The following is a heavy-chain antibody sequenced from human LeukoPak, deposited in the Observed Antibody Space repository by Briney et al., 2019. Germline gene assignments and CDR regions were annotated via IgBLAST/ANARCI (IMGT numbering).Heavy chain of an antibody. V-gene: IGHV1-69*05. CDR2: IIPIFGTA. CDR3: ARGGDDYGDYNWFDP. J-gene: IGHJ5*02. Sequence: ASVKVSCKASGGTFSSYAISWVRQAPGQGLEWMGGIIPIFGTANYAQKFQGRVTMTRDTSTSTVYMELSSLRSEDTAVYYCARGGDDYGDYNWFDPWGQGTLVTVSS. CDR1: GGTFSSYA. D-gene: IGHD4-17*01.